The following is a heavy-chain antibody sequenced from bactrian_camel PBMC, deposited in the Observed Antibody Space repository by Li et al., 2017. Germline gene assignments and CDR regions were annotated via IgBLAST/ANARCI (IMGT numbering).Heavy chain of an antibody. D-gene: IGHD6*01. CDR1: GYTSRSYS. CDR3: SALRLDGPGTCWDRLSTVENTY. CDR2: IDRSGRT. V-gene: IGHV3S53*01. Sequence: HVQLVESGGGSVQAGGSLRLSCVASGYTSRSYSMGWYRQAPGKEREGVASIDRSGRTSYADSVKGRFTISQDNAKNTVYLQMNSLKPEDTGMYYCSALRLDGPGTCWDRLSTVENTYSGQGTQVTVS. J-gene: IGHJ4*01.